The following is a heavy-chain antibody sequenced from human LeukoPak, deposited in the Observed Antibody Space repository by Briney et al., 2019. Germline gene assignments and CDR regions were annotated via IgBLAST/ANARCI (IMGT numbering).Heavy chain of an antibody. Sequence: SVKVSCKASGDTFSSYAISWVRQAPGQGLEWMGRIIPIFGIANYAQKFQGRVTITADKSTSTAYMELSSLRSEDTAVYYCASKQVATIYNYYYGMDVWGLGTTVTVSS. CDR2: IIPIFGIA. J-gene: IGHJ6*02. CDR1: GDTFSSYA. V-gene: IGHV1-69*04. CDR3: ASKQVATIYNYYYGMDV. D-gene: IGHD5-12*01.